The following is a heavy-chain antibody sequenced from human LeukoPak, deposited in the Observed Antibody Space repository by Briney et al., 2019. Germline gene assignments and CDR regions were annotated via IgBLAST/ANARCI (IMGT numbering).Heavy chain of an antibody. CDR2: INSDGSST. J-gene: IGHJ5*02. V-gene: IGHV3-74*01. CDR1: GFTFSSYW. Sequence: GGSLRLSCAASGFTFSSYWMHWVRQAPGKGLVWVSRINSDGSSTTYADSVKGRFTISRDNAKNTLYLQMNSLRAEDTAVYYCARDGGRVVVPAAISWFDPWGQGTLVTVSS. D-gene: IGHD2-2*01. CDR3: ARDGGRVVVPAAISWFDP.